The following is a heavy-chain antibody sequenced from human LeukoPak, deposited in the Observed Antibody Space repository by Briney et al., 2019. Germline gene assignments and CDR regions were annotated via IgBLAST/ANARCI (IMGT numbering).Heavy chain of an antibody. V-gene: IGHV4-34*01. CDR3: ARAPLSVLVGGPDY. D-gene: IGHD1-26*01. CDR2: INHSGST. J-gene: IGHJ4*02. Sequence: PSETLSLTCAVYGGSFSGYYWSWIRQPPGKGLEWIGEINHSGSTNYNPSLKSRVTISVDTSKNQFSLKLSSVTAADTAVYYCARAPLSVLVGGPDYWGQGTLVTVSS. CDR1: GGSFSGYY.